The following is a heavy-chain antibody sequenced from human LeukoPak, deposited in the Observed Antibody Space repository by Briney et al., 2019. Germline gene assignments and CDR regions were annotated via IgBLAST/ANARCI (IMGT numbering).Heavy chain of an antibody. V-gene: IGHV4-39*07. CDR2: IYHSGST. J-gene: IGHJ4*02. CDR1: GGSISSSSYY. Sequence: SETLSLTCTVSGGSISSSSYYWGWIRQPPGKGLEWIGSIYHSGSTYYNPSLKSRVTISVDTSKNQFSLKLSSVTAADTAVYYCARDLRDGYNPFDYWGQGTLVTVSS. CDR3: ARDLRDGYNPFDY. D-gene: IGHD5-24*01.